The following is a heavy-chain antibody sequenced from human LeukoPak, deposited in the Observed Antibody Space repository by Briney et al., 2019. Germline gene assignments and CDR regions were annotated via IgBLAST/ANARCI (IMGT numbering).Heavy chain of an antibody. D-gene: IGHD3-22*01. CDR3: ARVPNYDSSGYYHYYYYGTDV. J-gene: IGHJ6*02. CDR2: IIPILGIA. V-gene: IGHV1-69*04. Sequence: ASVKVSCKASRGTFSSYAISWVRQAPGQGLEWMGRIIPILGIANYAQKFQGRVTITADKSTSTAYMELSSLRSEDTAVYYCARVPNYDSSGYYHYYYYGTDVWGQGTTVTVSS. CDR1: RGTFSSYA.